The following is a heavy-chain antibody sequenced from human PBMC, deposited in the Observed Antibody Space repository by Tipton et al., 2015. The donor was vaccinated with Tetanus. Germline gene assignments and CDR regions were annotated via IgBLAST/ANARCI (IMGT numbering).Heavy chain of an antibody. J-gene: IGHJ5*02. V-gene: IGHV4-59*12. Sequence: TLSLTCTISGGSITTFYWSWIRQPPGKGLEWIGHIYYSGSANYNPSLKSRLTMSIDTSKNQFSLKLSSVTAADTAVYYCARGPSVAYCSGGSCPVWFDPWGQGTLVTVSS. CDR2: IYYSGSA. CDR3: ARGPSVAYCSGGSCPVWFDP. D-gene: IGHD2-15*01. CDR1: GGSITTFY.